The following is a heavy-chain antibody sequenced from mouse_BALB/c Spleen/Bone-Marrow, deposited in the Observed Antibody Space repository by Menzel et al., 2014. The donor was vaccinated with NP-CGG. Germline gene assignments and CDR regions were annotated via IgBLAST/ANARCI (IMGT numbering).Heavy chain of an antibody. Sequence: DVKLQESGPGLVKPSQSLSLTCTATGYSIISDYAWNWIRQFPGNKLEWMGYISYSGSTSYNPSLKSRISITRDTSKNQFFLQLNSVTTEDTATYYCARWTRGFAYWGQGTLVTVSA. V-gene: IGHV3-2*02. J-gene: IGHJ3*01. CDR3: ARWTRGFAY. CDR2: ISYSGST. CDR1: GYSIISDYA.